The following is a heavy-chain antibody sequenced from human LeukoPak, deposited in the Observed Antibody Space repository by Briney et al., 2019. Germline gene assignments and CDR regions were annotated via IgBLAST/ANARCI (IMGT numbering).Heavy chain of an antibody. Sequence: QPGGSLRLSCAASGFTFSSYSMNWVRQAPGKGLEWVSYISSSSSTIYYADSVKGRFTISRDNAKNSLYLQMNSLGDEDTAVYYCATMDIVVVPAAGDFDCWGQGTLVTVSS. V-gene: IGHV3-48*02. J-gene: IGHJ4*02. D-gene: IGHD2-2*03. CDR2: ISSSSSTI. CDR3: ATMDIVVVPAAGDFDC. CDR1: GFTFSSYS.